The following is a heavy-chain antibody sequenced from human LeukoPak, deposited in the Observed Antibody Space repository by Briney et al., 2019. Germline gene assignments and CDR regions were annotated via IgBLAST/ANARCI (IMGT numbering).Heavy chain of an antibody. CDR3: AKNRGAGSHYYYHMNV. D-gene: IGHD1-26*01. CDR2: ISGSGGGT. V-gene: IGHV3-23*01. Sequence: GGSLRLSCAASGFTFSTYAMSWVRQAAGKGLEWVSLISGSGGGTYYADSVKGRFAISRDNSKNTLYLQLNSLRVEDTAVYYCAKNRGAGSHYYYHMNVWGKGTTVTVSS. CDR1: GFTFSTYA. J-gene: IGHJ6*03.